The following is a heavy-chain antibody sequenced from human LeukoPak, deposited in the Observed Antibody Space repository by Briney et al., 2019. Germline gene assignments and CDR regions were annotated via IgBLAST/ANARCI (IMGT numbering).Heavy chain of an antibody. J-gene: IGHJ6*02. CDR1: GFTFASYA. CDR2: LSGSGATT. CDR3: AKEKSSYGSGSYFMYYYYGLDV. Sequence: GGSLRLSCSASGFTFASYAMTWVRQAPGKGLEWVSILSGSGATTYYADSVKGRFTISRDNSKNTLYLQMNSLRVEDTAIYYCAKEKSSYGSGSYFMYYYYGLDVWGQGTTVTVSS. D-gene: IGHD3-10*01. V-gene: IGHV3-23*01.